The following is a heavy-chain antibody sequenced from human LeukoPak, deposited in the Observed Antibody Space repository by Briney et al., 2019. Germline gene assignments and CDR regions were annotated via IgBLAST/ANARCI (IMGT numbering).Heavy chain of an antibody. J-gene: IGHJ5*02. CDR2: IHHSGST. CDR1: GGSFSGYY. D-gene: IGHD1-14*01. Sequence: SETLSLTCAVYGGSFSGYYWSWIRQPPGKGLEWIGEIHHSGSTNYNPSLKSRVTISVDTSKNQFSLKLSSVTAADTAVYYCARCSLITSHGLRFDAWGQGTLVTVSS. V-gene: IGHV4-34*01. CDR3: ARCSLITSHGLRFDA.